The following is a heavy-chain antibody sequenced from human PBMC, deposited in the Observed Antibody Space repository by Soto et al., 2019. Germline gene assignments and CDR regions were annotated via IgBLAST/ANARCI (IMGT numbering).Heavy chain of an antibody. V-gene: IGHV3-23*01. D-gene: IGHD3-22*01. J-gene: IGHJ4*02. CDR2: SSGSGFST. CDR1: GFTFGSYA. Sequence: PGGSLRLSCAASGFTFGSYAMSWVRQAPGKGLEGVSSSSGSGFSTYYADSVKGRFTISRDNSKNTLYLQVKSLRAEDTAVYYCARDPRINMVVGVIAWGQGTLVTVSS. CDR3: ARDPRINMVVGVIA.